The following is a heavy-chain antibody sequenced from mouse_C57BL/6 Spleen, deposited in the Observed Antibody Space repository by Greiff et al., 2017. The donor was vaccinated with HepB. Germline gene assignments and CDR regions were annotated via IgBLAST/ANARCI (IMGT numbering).Heavy chain of an antibody. Sequence: QVQLQQPGTELVKPGASVKLSCKASGYTFTSYWMHWVKQRPGQGLEWIGNINPSNGGTNYNEKFKSKATLTVDKSSSTAYMQLSSLTSEDSAVYYCARSRTTVATHWYFDVWGTGTTVTVSS. V-gene: IGHV1-53*01. D-gene: IGHD1-1*01. CDR2: INPSNGGT. CDR3: ARSRTTVATHWYFDV. J-gene: IGHJ1*03. CDR1: GYTFTSYW.